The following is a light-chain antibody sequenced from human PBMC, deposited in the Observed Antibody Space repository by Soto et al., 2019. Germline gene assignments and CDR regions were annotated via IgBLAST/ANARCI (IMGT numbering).Light chain of an antibody. CDR1: QGISSY. J-gene: IGKJ5*01. Sequence: DSQLTQSPSFLSASVGDRVTITCRASQGISSYLAWYQQLPGKAPNLLIYAASTLQSGVPSRFSGSGSGTEFTLTIRSLQPEDFATYYCHQLNSYPHTFGQGTRLEMK. V-gene: IGKV1-9*01. CDR2: AAS. CDR3: HQLNSYPHT.